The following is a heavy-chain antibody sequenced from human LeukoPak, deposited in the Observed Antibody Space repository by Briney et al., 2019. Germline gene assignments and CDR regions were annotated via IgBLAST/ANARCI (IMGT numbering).Heavy chain of an antibody. CDR3: ATDLPYSRGSYKWVGY. J-gene: IGHJ4*02. D-gene: IGHD1-26*01. Sequence: GASVKVSCKASGYTFTSYGVSWVRQAPGQGLEWMGWMSAYNGNTNYAQKLQGRVTMTTDTSTSTAYMELRSLRSDDTAVYYCATDLPYSRGSYKWVGYWGQGTLVTVSS. V-gene: IGHV1-18*01. CDR1: GYTFTSYG. CDR2: MSAYNGNT.